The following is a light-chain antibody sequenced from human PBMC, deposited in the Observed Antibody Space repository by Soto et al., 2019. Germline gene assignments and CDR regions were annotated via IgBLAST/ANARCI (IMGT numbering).Light chain of an antibody. J-gene: IGKJ1*01. CDR2: GAS. CDR1: QSVSNNY. CDR3: QQYGSSGT. Sequence: DIVLTQSPGTPVLSPGERATLSCRASQSVSNNYLAWYQQKPGQAPRLLIYGASNRATGIPDMFSGSGSGTDFTLTISRLEPEDFAVYYCQQYGSSGTFGQGTKVDIK. V-gene: IGKV3-20*01.